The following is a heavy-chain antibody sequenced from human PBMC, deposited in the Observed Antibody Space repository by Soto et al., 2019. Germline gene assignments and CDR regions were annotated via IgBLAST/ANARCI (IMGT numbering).Heavy chain of an antibody. V-gene: IGHV3-48*03. CDR2: ISSSGSTI. CDR1: GFTFSSYE. J-gene: IGHJ5*02. Sequence: PGGSLRLSCAASGFTFSSYEMNWVRQAPGKGLEWVSYISSSGSTIYYADSVKGRFTISRDNAKNSLYLQMNSLRAEDTAVYYCARGTVSSFDPWGQGTLVTVSS. D-gene: IGHD6-13*01. CDR3: ARGTVSSFDP.